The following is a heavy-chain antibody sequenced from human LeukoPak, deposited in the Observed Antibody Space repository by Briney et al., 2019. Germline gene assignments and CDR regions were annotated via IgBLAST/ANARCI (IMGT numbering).Heavy chain of an antibody. CDR1: GFTFRSYA. V-gene: IGHV3-23*01. Sequence: GGSLRLSCAASGFTFRSYAMSWVRQAPGKGLEWVSTITGSGATTYYADSVKGRFTVSRDNSENTVYLQMNSLRAEDTAVYYCAKGTYSSGWSYFDYWGHGTLVTVSS. CDR3: AKGTYSSGWSYFDY. CDR2: ITGSGATT. J-gene: IGHJ4*01. D-gene: IGHD6-19*01.